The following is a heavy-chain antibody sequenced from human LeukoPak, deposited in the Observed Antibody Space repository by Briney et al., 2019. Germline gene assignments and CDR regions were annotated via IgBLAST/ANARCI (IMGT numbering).Heavy chain of an antibody. V-gene: IGHV3-64D*09. CDR2: INTNGDDT. Sequence: GGSPRLSCSASGLTFSTYAMHWVRQAPGKGLEHVSTINTNGDDTYYADSVKGRFTISRDNSKRTLYLQMSSLRAEDTAVYYCVKDLRGGGYYTSFDYWGQGTLVTVSS. CDR1: GLTFSTYA. D-gene: IGHD3-10*01. CDR3: VKDLRGGGYYTSFDY. J-gene: IGHJ4*02.